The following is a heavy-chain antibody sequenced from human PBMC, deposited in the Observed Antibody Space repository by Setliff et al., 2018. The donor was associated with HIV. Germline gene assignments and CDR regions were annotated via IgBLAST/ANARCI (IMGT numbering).Heavy chain of an antibody. CDR2: ISYDGSNE. CDR3: ARVGKVVPAADPPNWFAP. V-gene: IGHV3-30*04. D-gene: IGHD2-2*01. J-gene: IGHJ5*02. Sequence: GGSLRLSCAASGFTFSAYAMHWVRQAPGKGLQWVAVISYDGSNEYYVDSVKGRFTISRDNSKNTLYLEMNSLRAEDTAVYYCARVGKVVPAADPPNWFAPWGQGTLVTVSS. CDR1: GFTFSAYA.